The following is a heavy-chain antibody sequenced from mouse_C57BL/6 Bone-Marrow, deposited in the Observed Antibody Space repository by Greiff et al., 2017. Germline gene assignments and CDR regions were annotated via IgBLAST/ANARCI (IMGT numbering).Heavy chain of an antibody. D-gene: IGHD1-1*01. CDR1: GYTFTDYE. Sequence: VKLQESGAELVRPGASVTLSCKASGYTFTDYEMHWVKQTPVHGLEWIGAIDPETGGTAYNQKFKGKAILTADKSSSTAYMELRSLTSEDSAVYYCKGYYGSSSYAMDYWGQGTSVTVSS. CDR3: KGYYGSSSYAMDY. J-gene: IGHJ4*01. V-gene: IGHV1-15*01. CDR2: IDPETGGT.